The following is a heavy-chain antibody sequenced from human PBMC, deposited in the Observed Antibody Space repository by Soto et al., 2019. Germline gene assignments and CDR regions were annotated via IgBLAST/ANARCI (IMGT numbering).Heavy chain of an antibody. CDR1: GYTFTGYA. J-gene: IGHJ4*02. Sequence: ASVKVSCKASGYTFTGYAMHWVRQAPGQRLEWMGWINAGNGNTKYSQKFQGRVTITRDTSASTAYMELISLRSEDTAVYYCARDVIAVAGFDYWGQGTLVTVSS. V-gene: IGHV1-3*01. CDR3: ARDVIAVAGFDY. CDR2: INAGNGNT. D-gene: IGHD6-19*01.